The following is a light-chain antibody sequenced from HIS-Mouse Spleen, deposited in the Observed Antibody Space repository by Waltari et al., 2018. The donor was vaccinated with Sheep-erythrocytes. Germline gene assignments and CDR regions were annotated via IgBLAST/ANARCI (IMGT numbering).Light chain of an antibody. CDR3: QAWDSSTYV. CDR1: TLGAQN. J-gene: IGLJ1*01. CDR2: QGS. Sequence: SYELTQPPSVSVSPGQTASLTCPGDTLGAQNACWYQQKPGQSPVLVIYQGSKRPSGIPERFSGSNSGNTATLTISGTQAMDEADYYCQAWDSSTYVFGTGTKVTVL. V-gene: IGLV3-1*01.